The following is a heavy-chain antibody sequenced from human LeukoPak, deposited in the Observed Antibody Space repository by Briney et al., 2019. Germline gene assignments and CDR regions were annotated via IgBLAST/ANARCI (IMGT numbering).Heavy chain of an antibody. V-gene: IGHV1-69*13. D-gene: IGHD1-1*01. Sequence: ASVKVSCKASGYTFTSYAMNWVRQAPGQGLEWMGGIIPIFGTANYAQKFQGRVTITADESTSTAYMELSSLRSEDTAVYYCARGFGVQPYYSYMDVWGKGTTVTISS. CDR3: ARGFGVQPYYSYMDV. CDR2: IIPIFGTA. CDR1: GYTFTSYA. J-gene: IGHJ6*03.